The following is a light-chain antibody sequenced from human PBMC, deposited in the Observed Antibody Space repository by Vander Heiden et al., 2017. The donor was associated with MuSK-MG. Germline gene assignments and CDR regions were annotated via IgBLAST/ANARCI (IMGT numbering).Light chain of an antibody. Sequence: QSALTQPASVSGSPGQSITISCTGTSSDVGDYDYVAWYQQNPGKAPKIMIYEVSNRPSGVSNRFSGSRSGNTASLTISGLQAEDEADYYCSSYTPSSTWVFGGGTKLTGL. CDR3: SSYTPSSTWV. CDR1: SSDVGDYDY. CDR2: EVS. V-gene: IGLV2-14*01. J-gene: IGLJ3*02.